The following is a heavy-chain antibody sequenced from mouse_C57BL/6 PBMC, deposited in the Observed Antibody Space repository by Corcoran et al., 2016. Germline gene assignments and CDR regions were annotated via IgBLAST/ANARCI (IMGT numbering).Heavy chain of an antibody. CDR3: ARSEDYGSSYGYFDV. J-gene: IGHJ1*03. D-gene: IGHD1-1*01. CDR1: GYTFTSYG. Sequence: QVPLQQSGAQLARPGASVTLSCNASGYTFTSYGLSWVKQRTGQGLEWIGEIYPRSGNTYYNEKFKCKATLTADKSSSTAYMELRSLTSEDSAVYFCARSEDYGSSYGYFDVWGTGTTVTVSS. V-gene: IGHV1-81*01. CDR2: IYPRSGNT.